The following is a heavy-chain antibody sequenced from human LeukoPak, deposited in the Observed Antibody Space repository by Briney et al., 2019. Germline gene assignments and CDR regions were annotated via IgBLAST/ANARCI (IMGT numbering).Heavy chain of an antibody. V-gene: IGHV3-48*01. D-gene: IGHD3-22*01. CDR3: ARDNSDYDSSFFDY. CDR1: GFTFSTYN. J-gene: IGHJ4*02. CDR2: ISSTSSTI. Sequence: PGGSLRLSCEASGFTFSTYNMNWVRQAPGKGLEWVSYISSTSSTIYYADSVKGRFTISRDKAKNSLYLQMTSLRAEDTAVYYCARDNSDYDSSFFDYWGQGTLVTVSS.